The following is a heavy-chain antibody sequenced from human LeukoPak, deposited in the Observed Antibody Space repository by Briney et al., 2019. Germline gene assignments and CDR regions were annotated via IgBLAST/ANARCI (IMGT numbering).Heavy chain of an antibody. CDR2: ISSSGDST. D-gene: IGHD5-12*01. Sequence: GGSLRLSSAASGFTFTIVVMNCVRQAPGEGLEWVSTISSSGDSTYYADSVKGRFTISRDNSKNTLFLQMSSLRAEDTAIYYCAKDQWMTWGQGILVTVSS. J-gene: IGHJ5*02. CDR1: GFTFTIVV. V-gene: IGHV3-23*01. CDR3: AKDQWMT.